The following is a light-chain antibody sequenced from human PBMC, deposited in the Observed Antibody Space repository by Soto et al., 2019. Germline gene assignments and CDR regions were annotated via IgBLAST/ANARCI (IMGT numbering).Light chain of an antibody. Sequence: EIVLTQSPGTLSLSPGERATLSCRASQSVSSSYLAWYQQKPGQAPRLLIYGASSRATGIPDRFSGSGSGTDFTLTISRLEPEDFAMYYCQQYGSSPPTFVQGTRWIS. J-gene: IGKJ1*01. CDR1: QSVSSSY. V-gene: IGKV3-20*01. CDR2: GAS. CDR3: QQYGSSPPT.